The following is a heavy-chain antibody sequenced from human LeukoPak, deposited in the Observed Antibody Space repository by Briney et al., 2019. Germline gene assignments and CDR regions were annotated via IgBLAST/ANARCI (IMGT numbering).Heavy chain of an antibody. CDR2: IYYSGST. V-gene: IGHV4-39*01. D-gene: IGHD7-27*01. CDR1: GGSISSSSYY. J-gene: IGHJ4*02. Sequence: RPSETLSLTCTVSGGSISSSSYYWGWIRQPPGKGLEWIGSIYYSGSTYYNPSLKSRVTISVDTSKNQFSLKLSSVTAADTAVYFCARDDLTGVFDLWGQGTLVTVSS. CDR3: ARDDLTGVFDL.